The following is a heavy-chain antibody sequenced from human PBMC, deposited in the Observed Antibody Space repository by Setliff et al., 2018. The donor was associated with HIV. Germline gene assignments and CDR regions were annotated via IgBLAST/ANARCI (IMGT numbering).Heavy chain of an antibody. D-gene: IGHD3-10*01. Sequence: PGGSLRLSCAASGFTFSSYAMHWVRQAPGKGLEWVAVISYDGSNKYYADSVKGRFTISRDNSKNTLYLQMNSLRAEDTAVYYCAKDWKVWFGELSQDYYYGMDVWGQGTTVTVSS. J-gene: IGHJ6*02. V-gene: IGHV3-30*01. CDR2: ISYDGSNK. CDR3: AKDWKVWFGELSQDYYYGMDV. CDR1: GFTFSSYA.